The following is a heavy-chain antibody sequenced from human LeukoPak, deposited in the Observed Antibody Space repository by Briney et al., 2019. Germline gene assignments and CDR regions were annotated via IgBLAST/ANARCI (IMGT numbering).Heavy chain of an antibody. CDR1: GFTFSSYG. J-gene: IGHJ4*02. Sequence: PGGSLRLSCAASGFTFSSYGMNWVRQASGKGLEWVGRIRSRANSYATTYAASVKGRFTISRDDSKNTAYLQMNSLKTEDTAVYYCTSPEGLGIHYWGQGTLVTISS. D-gene: IGHD7-27*01. V-gene: IGHV3-73*01. CDR2: IRSRANSYAT. CDR3: TSPEGLGIHY.